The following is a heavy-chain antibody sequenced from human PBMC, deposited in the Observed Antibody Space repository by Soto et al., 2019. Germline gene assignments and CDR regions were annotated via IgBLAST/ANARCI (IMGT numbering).Heavy chain of an antibody. CDR1: GGTFSSYA. CDR2: IIPIFGTA. J-gene: IGHJ5*02. Sequence: GASVKVSCKASGGTFSSYAISWVRQAPGQGLEWMGGIIPIFGTANYAQKFQGRVTITADESTSTAYMELSSLRSEDTAVYYCARWTAMVPVSWFDPGGQGTLVTSPQ. D-gene: IGHD5-18*01. V-gene: IGHV1-69*13. CDR3: ARWTAMVPVSWFDP.